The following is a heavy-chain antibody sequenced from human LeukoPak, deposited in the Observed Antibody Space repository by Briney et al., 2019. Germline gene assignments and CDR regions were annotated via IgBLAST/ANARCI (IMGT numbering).Heavy chain of an antibody. J-gene: IGHJ5*02. CDR2: FYYSGST. CDR1: GGSISSSSYY. V-gene: IGHV4-39*07. D-gene: IGHD1-1*01. Sequence: PSETLSLTCTVSGGSISSSSYYWGWIRQPPGKGLEWIGSFYYSGSTYYNPSLKSRVTISVDTSKNQFFLKLSSVTAADTAVYYCARRNVQHNWFDPWGQGTLVTVSS. CDR3: ARRNVQHNWFDP.